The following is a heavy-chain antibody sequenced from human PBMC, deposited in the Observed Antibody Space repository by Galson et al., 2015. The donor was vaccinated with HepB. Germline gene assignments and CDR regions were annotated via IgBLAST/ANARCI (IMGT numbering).Heavy chain of an antibody. V-gene: IGHV1-69*04. Sequence: SVKVSCKASGGTFSSYAISWVRQAPGQGLECMGRIIPILGIANYAQKFQGRVTITADKSTSTAYMELSSLRSEDTAVCYCARDGGWYYDSSGYRFDYWGQGTLVTVSS. CDR3: ARDGGWYYDSSGYRFDY. CDR2: IIPILGIA. CDR1: GGTFSSYA. D-gene: IGHD3-22*01. J-gene: IGHJ4*02.